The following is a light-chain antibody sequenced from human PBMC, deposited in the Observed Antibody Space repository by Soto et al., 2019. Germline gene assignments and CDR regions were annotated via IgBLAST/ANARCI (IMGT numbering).Light chain of an antibody. CDR1: QTVYSY. CDR2: DAS. Sequence: DIQMTQSPLSLSASVGDTVSISCRASQTVYSYLSWYQQKPGKAPKLLFHDASTLQGGVPSRFSGSGSGTYFTLIIRSLQPEDFATYHCQQSYSAPITFGQGTRLEIK. CDR3: QQSYSAPIT. J-gene: IGKJ5*01. V-gene: IGKV1-39*01.